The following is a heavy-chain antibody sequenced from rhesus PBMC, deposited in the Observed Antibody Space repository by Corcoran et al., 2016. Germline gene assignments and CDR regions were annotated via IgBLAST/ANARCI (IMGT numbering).Heavy chain of an antibody. J-gene: IGHJ4*01. Sequence: QVTLKESGPALVKPTQTLTLTCTFSGFSLSTSGMGVGWIRQPPGKTLDWLAHIYWDDDKRYSTSLKSRLTISKDTSKNQVVLTMTNMDPVDTATYYCARRYCTSTTCYAGYFDYWGQGVLVTVSS. D-gene: IGHD2-2*01. CDR1: GFSLSTSGMG. CDR2: IYWDDDK. V-gene: IGHV2-1*01. CDR3: ARRYCTSTTCYAGYFDY.